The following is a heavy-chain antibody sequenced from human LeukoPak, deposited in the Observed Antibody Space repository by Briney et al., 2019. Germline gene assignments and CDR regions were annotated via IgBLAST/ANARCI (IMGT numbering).Heavy chain of an antibody. CDR2: ISSSSSYI. Sequence: KAGGSLRLSCAASGFTFSSYSMNWVRQAPGKGLEWVSSISSSSSYIYYADSVKGRFTISRDNAKNSLYLQMNSLRAEDTAVYYCARDLSRLTTVQYWGQGTLVTVSS. V-gene: IGHV3-21*01. J-gene: IGHJ4*02. CDR3: ARDLSRLTTVQY. CDR1: GFTFSSYS. D-gene: IGHD4-17*01.